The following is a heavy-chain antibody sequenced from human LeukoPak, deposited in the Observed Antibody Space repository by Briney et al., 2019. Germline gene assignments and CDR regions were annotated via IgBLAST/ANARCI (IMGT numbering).Heavy chain of an antibody. V-gene: IGHV3-21*01. Sequence: GGSLRLSCAASGFIFSTYSMNWVRQAPGKGLEWVSSISSSGSNIYYADSVKGRFTISRDNAKNSLYLEMNSLRAEDTAVYYCARVSKTGYYYTSPFDYWGQGTLVTVSS. CDR2: ISSSGSNI. D-gene: IGHD3-22*01. CDR3: ARVSKTGYYYTSPFDY. CDR1: GFIFSTYS. J-gene: IGHJ4*02.